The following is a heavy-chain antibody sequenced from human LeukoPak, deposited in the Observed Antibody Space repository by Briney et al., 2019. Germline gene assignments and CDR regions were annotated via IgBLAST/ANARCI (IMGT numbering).Heavy chain of an antibody. D-gene: IGHD6-13*01. CDR3: ARDRIPQQQLVGDNWFDP. V-gene: IGHV1-69*13. J-gene: IGHJ5*02. CDR2: IIPIFGTA. CDR1: EATFTSYA. Sequence: SVKVSSKASEATFTSYAISWVRQAPGQGLEWMGGIIPIFGTANYAQKFQGRVTITADESTSTAYMELSSLRSEDTAVYYCARDRIPQQQLVGDNWFDPWGQGTLVTVSS.